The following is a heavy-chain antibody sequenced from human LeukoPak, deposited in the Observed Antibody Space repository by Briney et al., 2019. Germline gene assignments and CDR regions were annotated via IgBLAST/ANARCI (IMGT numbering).Heavy chain of an antibody. D-gene: IGHD5-12*01. CDR3: ARGKGGWLRFYFDY. Sequence: SETLSLTCTVSGGSISSGGYYWSWIRQPPGKGLEWIGEINHSGSTNYNPSLKSRVTISVDTSKNQFSLKLSSVTAADTAVYYCARGKGGWLRFYFDYWGQGTLVTVSS. CDR1: GGSISSGGYY. V-gene: IGHV4-39*07. J-gene: IGHJ4*02. CDR2: INHSGST.